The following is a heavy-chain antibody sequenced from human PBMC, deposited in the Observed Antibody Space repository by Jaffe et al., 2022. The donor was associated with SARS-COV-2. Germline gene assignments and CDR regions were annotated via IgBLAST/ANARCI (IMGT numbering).Heavy chain of an antibody. CDR1: GGSISSGSYY. CDR3: ARSLTSPPYYYYYGMDV. CDR2: IYTSGST. J-gene: IGHJ6*02. Sequence: QVQLQESGPGLVKPSQTLSLTCTVSGGSISSGSYYWSWIRQPAGKGLEWIGRIYTSGSTNYNPSLKSRVTISVDTSKNQFSLKLSSVTAADTAVYYCARSLTSPPYYYYYGMDVWGQGTTVTVSS. V-gene: IGHV4-61*02.